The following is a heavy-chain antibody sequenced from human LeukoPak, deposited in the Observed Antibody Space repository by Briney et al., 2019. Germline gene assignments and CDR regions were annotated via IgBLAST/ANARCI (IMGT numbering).Heavy chain of an antibody. Sequence: SETLSLTCTVSGGSISSYYWSWIRQPPGKGLEWIGYIYYSGSTNYNPSLKSRVTISVDASKNQFSRKLSSVTAADTAVYYCARDSGGSYFYYYGMDVWGQGTTVTVSS. CDR1: GGSISSYY. D-gene: IGHD1-26*01. CDR2: IYYSGST. V-gene: IGHV4-59*01. CDR3: ARDSGGSYFYYYGMDV. J-gene: IGHJ6*02.